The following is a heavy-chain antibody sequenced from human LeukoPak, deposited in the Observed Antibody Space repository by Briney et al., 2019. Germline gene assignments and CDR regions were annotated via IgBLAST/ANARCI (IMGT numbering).Heavy chain of an antibody. Sequence: ASVKVSCKASGGTFSSYAISWVRQAPGQGLEWMGGIIPIFGTANYAQKFQGRVTMTEDTSTDTAYMELSSLRSEDTAVYYCATVESGSYFDVYWFDPWGQGTLVTVSS. V-gene: IGHV1-69*06. CDR1: GGTFSSYA. CDR2: IIPIFGTA. J-gene: IGHJ5*02. CDR3: ATVESGSYFDVYWFDP. D-gene: IGHD1-26*01.